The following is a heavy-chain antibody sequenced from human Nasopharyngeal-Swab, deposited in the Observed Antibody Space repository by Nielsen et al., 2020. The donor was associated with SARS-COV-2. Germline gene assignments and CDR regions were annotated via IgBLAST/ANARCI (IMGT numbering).Heavy chain of an antibody. J-gene: IGHJ3*02. D-gene: IGHD3-22*01. Sequence: GGSLRLSCAASGFTFSSYGMHWVRQAPGKELEWVAVIWYDGSNKYYADSVKGRFTISRDNSKNTLYLQMNSLRAEDTAVYYCARDSPGTDSSGYDDAFDIWGQGTMVTVSS. CDR2: IWYDGSNK. CDR1: GFTFSSYG. V-gene: IGHV3-33*01. CDR3: ARDSPGTDSSGYDDAFDI.